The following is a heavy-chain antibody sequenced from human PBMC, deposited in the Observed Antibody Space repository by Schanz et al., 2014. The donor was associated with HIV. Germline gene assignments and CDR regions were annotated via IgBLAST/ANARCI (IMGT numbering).Heavy chain of an antibody. J-gene: IGHJ6*02. Sequence: QVQLVQSGAEVKKPGSSVKVSCKASGGPFSSYGFIWVRQAPGQGLEWMGGIIPAFGTTNYAQKFQGRVTITADKSTSTAYMELSSLRSEDTAVYYCARGECDFWSGYCPHFHYFDLDVWGPGTSVTVSS. V-gene: IGHV1-69*06. D-gene: IGHD3-3*01. CDR1: GGPFSSYG. CDR2: IIPAFGTT. CDR3: ARGECDFWSGYCPHFHYFDLDV.